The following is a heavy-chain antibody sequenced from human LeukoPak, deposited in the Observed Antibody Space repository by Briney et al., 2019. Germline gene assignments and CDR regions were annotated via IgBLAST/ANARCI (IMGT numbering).Heavy chain of an antibody. Sequence: ASVKVSCKASGYTFTGYYMHWVRQAPEQGLEWMGWINPNSGGTNYAQKFQGRVTMTRDTSISTAYMELSRLRSDDTAVYYCARPHGEYSSSWYLFDYWGQGTLVTVSS. CDR2: INPNSGGT. CDR1: GYTFTGYY. V-gene: IGHV1-2*02. CDR3: ARPHGEYSSSWYLFDY. D-gene: IGHD6-13*01. J-gene: IGHJ4*02.